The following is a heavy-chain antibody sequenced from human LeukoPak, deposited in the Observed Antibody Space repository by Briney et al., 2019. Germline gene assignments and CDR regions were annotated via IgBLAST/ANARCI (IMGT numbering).Heavy chain of an antibody. CDR3: ARGGSGYYHD. V-gene: IGHV3-11*06. D-gene: IGHD3-22*01. CDR2: LSSSGRYT. Sequence: GGSLRLSCAASGFSFSEYYMTWIRQAPGKGLEWVSNLSSSGRYTNYADSVRGRFTISRDNAKKSLYLQMNSLRAEDTAVYYCARGGSGYYHDWGQGTLVTVSS. CDR1: GFSFSEYY. J-gene: IGHJ4*02.